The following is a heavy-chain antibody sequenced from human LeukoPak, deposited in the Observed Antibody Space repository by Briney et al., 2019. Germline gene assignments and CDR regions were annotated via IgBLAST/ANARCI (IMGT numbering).Heavy chain of an antibody. Sequence: PSETLSLTCTVSGGSISSYYWSWIRQPPGKGLEWIGYIYYSGSTNYNPSLKSRVTISVDTSKNQFSLKLSSATAADTAVYYCARLVTTRESIGIDYWGQGTLVTVSS. CDR3: ARLVTTRESIGIDY. J-gene: IGHJ4*02. CDR2: IYYSGST. CDR1: GGSISSYY. V-gene: IGHV4-59*08. D-gene: IGHD4-11*01.